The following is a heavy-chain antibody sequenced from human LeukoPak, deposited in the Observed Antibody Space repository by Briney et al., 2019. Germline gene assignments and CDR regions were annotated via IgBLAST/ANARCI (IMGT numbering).Heavy chain of an antibody. CDR2: MNPNSGNT. J-gene: IGHJ4*02. D-gene: IGHD2-15*01. V-gene: IGHV1-8*01. Sequence: ASVKVSCKASGYTFTSYDINWVRQATGQGLEWMGWMNPNSGNTGYAQKFQGRVTMTRNTSISTAYMELSSLRSEDTAVYYCASPTRHCGGGSCYLVWGQGTLVTVSS. CDR3: ASPTRHCGGGSCYLV. CDR1: GYTFTSYD.